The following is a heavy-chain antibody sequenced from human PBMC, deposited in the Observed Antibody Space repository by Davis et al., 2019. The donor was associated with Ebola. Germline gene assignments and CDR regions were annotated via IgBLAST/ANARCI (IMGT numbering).Heavy chain of an antibody. D-gene: IGHD6-19*01. CDR1: GFTFSGSA. CDR2: IRSKANSYAT. Sequence: GGSLRLSCAASGFTFSGSAMHWVRQASGKGLEWVGRIRSKANSYATPYAASVKGRFTISRDDSKNTAYLQMNSLKTEDTAVYYCTSFITVAGTSDDYWGQGTLVTVSS. V-gene: IGHV3-73*01. J-gene: IGHJ4*02. CDR3: TSFITVAGTSDDY.